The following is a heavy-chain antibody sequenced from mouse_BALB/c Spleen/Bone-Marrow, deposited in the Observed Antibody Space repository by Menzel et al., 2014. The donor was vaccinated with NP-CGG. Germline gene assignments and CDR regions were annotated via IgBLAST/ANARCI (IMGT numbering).Heavy chain of an antibody. J-gene: IGHJ2*01. CDR3: ARVSYDYFDY. CDR1: GFTFSDYY. Sequence: EVKLMESGGGLVKPGGSLKLSCAASGFTFSDYYMYWVRQTPEKRLEWVATISDGGSYTYYPDCVKGRFTISRDNAKNNLYLQMSSLKSEDTAMYYCARVSYDYFDYWGQGTTLTVSS. V-gene: IGHV5-4*02. D-gene: IGHD2-4*01. CDR2: ISDGGSYT.